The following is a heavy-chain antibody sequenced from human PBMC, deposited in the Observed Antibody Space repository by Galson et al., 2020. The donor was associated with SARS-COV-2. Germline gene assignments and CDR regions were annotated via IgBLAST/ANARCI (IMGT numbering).Heavy chain of an antibody. Sequence: SETLSLTCTVSGGSISSYYWSWIRQPAGKGLEWIGRIYTSGSTNYNPSLKSRVTMSVDTSKNQFSLKLSSVTAADTAMYYCARARRLRYFDWVDPGAFDIWGQGTMVTVSS. D-gene: IGHD3-9*01. CDR3: ARARRLRYFDWVDPGAFDI. J-gene: IGHJ3*02. CDR1: GGSISSYY. CDR2: IYTSGST. V-gene: IGHV4-4*07.